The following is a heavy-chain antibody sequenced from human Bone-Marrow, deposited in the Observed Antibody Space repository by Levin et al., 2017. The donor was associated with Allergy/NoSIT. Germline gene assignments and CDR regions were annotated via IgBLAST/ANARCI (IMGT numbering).Heavy chain of an antibody. D-gene: IGHD2-2*01. CDR2: ISSNGGST. CDR3: ARSYAAGAALRDCSSTSCYSFFDY. CDR1: GFTFSSYA. J-gene: IGHJ4*02. Sequence: TGGSLRLSCAASGFTFSSYAMHWVRQAPGKGLEYVSAISSNGGSTYYANSVKGRFTISRDNSKNTLYLQMGSLRAEDMAVYYCARSYAAGAALRDCSSTSCYSFFDYWGQGTLVTVSS. V-gene: IGHV3-64*01.